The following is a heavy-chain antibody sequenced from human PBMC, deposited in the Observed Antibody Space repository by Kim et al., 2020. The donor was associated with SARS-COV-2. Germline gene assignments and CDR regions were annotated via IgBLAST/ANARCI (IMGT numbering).Heavy chain of an antibody. CDR2: ISYDGSNK. CDR1: GFTFSSYG. Sequence: GGSLRLSCAASGFTFSSYGMHWVRQAPGKGLEWVAVISYDGSNKYYADSVKGRFTISRDNSKNTLYLQMNSLRAEDTAVYYCAREKGGKTPYYFDYWGQGTLVTVSS. D-gene: IGHD2-15*01. J-gene: IGHJ4*02. CDR3: AREKGGKTPYYFDY. V-gene: IGHV3-33*05.